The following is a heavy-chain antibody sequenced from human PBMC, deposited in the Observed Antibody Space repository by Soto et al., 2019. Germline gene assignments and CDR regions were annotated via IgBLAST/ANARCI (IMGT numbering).Heavy chain of an antibody. D-gene: IGHD3-10*01. CDR3: ARDQGIMVRGLRSYGMDV. CDR2: IYSGGST. V-gene: IGHV3-66*01. J-gene: IGHJ6*02. Sequence: EVQLVESGGGLVQPGGSLRLSCAASGFTVSSNYMSWVRQAPGKGLEWVSVIYSGGSTYYADSVKGRFTISRDNSKNTLYLQMNSLRAEDTAVYYCARDQGIMVRGLRSYGMDVWGQGTTVTFSS. CDR1: GFTVSSNY.